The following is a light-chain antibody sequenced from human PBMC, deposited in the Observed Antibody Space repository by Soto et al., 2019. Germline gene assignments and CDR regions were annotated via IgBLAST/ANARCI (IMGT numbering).Light chain of an antibody. CDR2: DAS. V-gene: IGKV3-11*01. Sequence: DMFLTHSPGTLSLSPGEGATLSCRASQSVSNNYLAWYQQKPGQAPRLLIYDASNRATGIPARFSGSGSGTDFTLTISSLEPEDFAVYYCQQRSNWLTFGGGTKVDIK. J-gene: IGKJ4*01. CDR1: QSVSNNY. CDR3: QQRSNWLT.